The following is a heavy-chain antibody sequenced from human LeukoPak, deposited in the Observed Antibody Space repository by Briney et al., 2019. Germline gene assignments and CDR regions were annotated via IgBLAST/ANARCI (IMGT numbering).Heavy chain of an antibody. CDR1: GGSFSGYY. D-gene: IGHD2-15*01. J-gene: IGHJ5*02. CDR3: ARDVARGYCSGGSCYNWFDP. CDR2: INHSGST. Sequence: SETLSLTCAVYGGSFSGYYWSWIRQPPGKGLEWIGEINHSGSTNYNPSLKSRVTISVDTSKNQFSLKLSSVTAADTAVYYCARDVARGYCSGGSCYNWFDPWGQGTLVTVSS. V-gene: IGHV4-34*01.